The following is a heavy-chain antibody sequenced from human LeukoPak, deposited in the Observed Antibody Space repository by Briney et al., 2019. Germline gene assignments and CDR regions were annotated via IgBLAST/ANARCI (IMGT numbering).Heavy chain of an antibody. Sequence: SQTLSLTCAISGDSVSSNSAAWHWIRQSPSRGLEWLGRTYYRSKWYNDYAVSVKSRITINPDTSKNQFSLQLNSVTPEDTAVYYCARDQRYSYGFIFGYFDYWGQGTLVTVSS. V-gene: IGHV6-1*01. D-gene: IGHD5-18*01. CDR2: TYYRSKWYN. CDR3: ARDQRYSYGFIFGYFDY. CDR1: GDSVSSNSAA. J-gene: IGHJ4*02.